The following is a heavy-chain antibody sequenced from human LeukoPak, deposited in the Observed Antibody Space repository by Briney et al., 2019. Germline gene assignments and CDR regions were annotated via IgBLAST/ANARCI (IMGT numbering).Heavy chain of an antibody. Sequence: PGGSLRLSCAASGFTFSSYEMNWVRLAPGKGLEWVSYISSSSSTIYYADSVKGRFTISRDDSKNTLHLQMNSLRAEDTAVYYCAKVPDESNYYGMDVWGQGTTVTVSS. CDR2: ISSSSSTI. CDR3: AKVPDESNYYGMDV. V-gene: IGHV3-48*03. CDR1: GFTFSSYE. J-gene: IGHJ6*02.